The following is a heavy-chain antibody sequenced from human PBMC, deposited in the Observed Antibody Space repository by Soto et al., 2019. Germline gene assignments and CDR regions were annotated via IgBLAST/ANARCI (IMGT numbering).Heavy chain of an antibody. CDR2: ISSSSSTI. J-gene: IGHJ5*02. Sequence: EVQLVESGGGLVQPGGSLRLSCAASGFTFSSYSMNWVRQAPGKGLEWVSYISSSSSTIYYADSVKGRFTISRDNAKNSLDLQMTSLRDEDTAVYYCARAGTRSWLNWFDPWGQGTLVTVSS. CDR3: ARAGTRSWLNWFDP. CDR1: GFTFSSYS. D-gene: IGHD6-13*01. V-gene: IGHV3-48*02.